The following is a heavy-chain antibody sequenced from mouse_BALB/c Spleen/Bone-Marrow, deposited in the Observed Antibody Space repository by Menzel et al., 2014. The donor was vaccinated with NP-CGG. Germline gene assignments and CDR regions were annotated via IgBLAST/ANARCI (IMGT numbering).Heavy chain of an antibody. CDR3: ARFPIYYGNYGAMDY. J-gene: IGHJ4*01. D-gene: IGHD2-1*01. CDR2: IAPGSGST. CDR1: GYTFTSYR. V-gene: IGHV1S41*01. Sequence: DLVKPGASVELSCKASGYTFTSYRINWIKQRPGQGLEWIGRIAPGSGSTYYNEMFKGKATLTVDTSSSTAYIQLSSLSSEDSAVYFCARFPIYYGNYGAMDYWGQGTSVTVSS.